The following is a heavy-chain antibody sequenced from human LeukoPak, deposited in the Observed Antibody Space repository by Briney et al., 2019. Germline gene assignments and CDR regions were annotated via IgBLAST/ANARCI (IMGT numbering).Heavy chain of an antibody. CDR1: GGSISSSSYY. Sequence: PSETLSLTCTVSGGSISSSSYYWSWIRQPPGMGLEWIGYIYSSGSTNYNPSLKSRLIISVDTSKNQVSLKLSSVTAADTAVYYCARDISHYPASGTVWGQGTTVTVSS. D-gene: IGHD3-10*01. V-gene: IGHV4-61*01. CDR2: IYSSGST. J-gene: IGHJ6*02. CDR3: ARDISHYPASGTV.